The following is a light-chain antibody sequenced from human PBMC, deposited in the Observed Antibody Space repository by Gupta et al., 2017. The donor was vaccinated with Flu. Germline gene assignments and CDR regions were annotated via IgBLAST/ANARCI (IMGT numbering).Light chain of an antibody. CDR1: KNIVSQY. V-gene: IGKV3-20*01. Sequence: EIELTQSPGTLSLSPGESGSLSCRAVKNIVSQYLGWFKQKPGQPPRLLIDGASKRATDIQDRFSGGGSGTDFTLTISRLQPEDSAVYDCHVYDPSPPTWTFGQGTKVEI. J-gene: IGKJ1*01. CDR2: GAS. CDR3: HVYDPSPPTWT.